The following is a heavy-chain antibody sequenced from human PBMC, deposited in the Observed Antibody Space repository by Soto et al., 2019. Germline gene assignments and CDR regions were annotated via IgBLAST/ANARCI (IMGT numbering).Heavy chain of an antibody. V-gene: IGHV4-34*01. CDR1: GGSFSGYY. D-gene: IGHD3-10*01. Sequence: SETLSLTCAVYGGSFSGYYWNWIRQPPGRGLEWIGEINHSGSTNYNPSLKSRVTISVDTSKNQFSLKLTSVTAAGTAVYYCETRLRGVDVWGQGTMVTVSS. J-gene: IGHJ3*01. CDR2: INHSGST. CDR3: ETRLRGVDV.